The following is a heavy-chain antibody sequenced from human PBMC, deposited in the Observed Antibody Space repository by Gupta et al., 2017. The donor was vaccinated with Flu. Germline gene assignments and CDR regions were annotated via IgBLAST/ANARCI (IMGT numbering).Heavy chain of an antibody. CDR2: ISWNGGSI. D-gene: IGHD6-13*01. CDR3: AKDGPTAAADACDI. Sequence: EMQLVESGGGLVQPGRSLQLSGVASGFTFDDYGMHWARQAPGKGLEWVSGISWNGGSIGYADSVKGRFTIARDNAKKSLYLQMNSLRAEDTALYYCAKDGPTAAADACDIWGQGTMVTVSS. CDR1: GFTFDDYG. J-gene: IGHJ3*02. V-gene: IGHV3-9*01.